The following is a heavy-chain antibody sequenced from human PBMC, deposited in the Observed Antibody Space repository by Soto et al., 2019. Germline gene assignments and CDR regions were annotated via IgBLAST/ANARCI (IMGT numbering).Heavy chain of an antibody. V-gene: IGHV4-34*01. J-gene: IGHJ5*02. D-gene: IGHD3-16*02. CDR3: ARGPYDYVWGSYRAPPWFDP. CDR2: INHSGST. Sequence: SETLSLTCAVYGGSFSGYYLSWIRQRAGKGLEWIGEINHSGSTNYNPSLKSRVTISVDTSKNQFSLKLSSVTAADTAVYYCARGPYDYVWGSYRAPPWFDPWGQGTLVTSPQ. CDR1: GGSFSGYY.